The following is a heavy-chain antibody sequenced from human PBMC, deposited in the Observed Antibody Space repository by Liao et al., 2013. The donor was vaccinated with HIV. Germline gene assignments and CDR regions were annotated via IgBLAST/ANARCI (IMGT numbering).Heavy chain of an antibody. Sequence: QVQLQESGPGLVKPSQSLSLTCSVSGGSVSSGNYYWSWIRQPAGKGLEWIGRIYTSGSTDYNPSLNSRVTISLDTSKNQFSLKLTSVTAADTAVYYCARGTPDYVLDYWGQGTLVTVSS. V-gene: IGHV4-61*02. CDR1: GGSVSSGNYY. J-gene: IGHJ4*02. D-gene: IGHD3-10*02. CDR3: ARGTPDYVLDY. CDR2: IYTSGST.